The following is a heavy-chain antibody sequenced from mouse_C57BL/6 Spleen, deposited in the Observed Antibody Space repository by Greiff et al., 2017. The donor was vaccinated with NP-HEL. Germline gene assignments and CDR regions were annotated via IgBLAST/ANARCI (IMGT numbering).Heavy chain of an antibody. J-gene: IGHJ3*01. CDR1: GFTFSSYA. Sequence: EVKLVESGEGLVKPGGSLKLSCAASGFTFSSYAMSWVRQTPEKRLEWIAYISSGGDYTYYADTVKGRFTISRDNARNTLYLQMSSLKSEDTAMYYCTRAYSNYDGFAYWGQGTLVTVSA. D-gene: IGHD2-5*01. CDR2: ISSGGDYT. CDR3: TRAYSNYDGFAY. V-gene: IGHV5-9-1*02.